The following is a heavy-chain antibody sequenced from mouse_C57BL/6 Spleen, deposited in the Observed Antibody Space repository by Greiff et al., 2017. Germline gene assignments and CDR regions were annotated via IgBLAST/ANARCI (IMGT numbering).Heavy chain of an antibody. D-gene: IGHD1-1*01. Sequence: VKLMESGAELVKPGASVKISCKASGYTITDSYINWVKQRPGQGLAWIGKIGPGSGSTYSTEQFKGTDTLPADQSYSTAYMQLSILTSEDYAVYFCDRSSNYYGSSYAMDYWGQGTSVTVSS. V-gene: IGHV1-77*01. CDR1: GYTITDSY. CDR2: IGPGSGST. CDR3: DRSSNYYGSSYAMDY. J-gene: IGHJ4*01.